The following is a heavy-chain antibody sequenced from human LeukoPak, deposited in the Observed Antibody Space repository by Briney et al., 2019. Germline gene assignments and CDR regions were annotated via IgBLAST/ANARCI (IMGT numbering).Heavy chain of an antibody. J-gene: IGHJ6*03. CDR3: ARGAEGGTSMRNRYYYYYMDV. CDR2: VAAYSGNI. Sequence: ASVEVSCKASGYTFSNYGLNWVRQAPGQRLEWMGRVAAYSGNINYAKKFQGRVTMTTDTSTNTAYMELKTLTFDDTAIYYCARGAEGGTSMRNRYYYYYMDVWGKGIPVTVSS. D-gene: IGHD1-1*01. CDR1: GYTFSNYG. V-gene: IGHV1-18*01.